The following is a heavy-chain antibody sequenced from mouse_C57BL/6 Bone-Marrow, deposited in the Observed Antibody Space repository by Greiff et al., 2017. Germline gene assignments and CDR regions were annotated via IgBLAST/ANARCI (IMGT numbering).Heavy chain of an antibody. V-gene: IGHV1-75*01. CDR3: ARRGGYYYGSSYWYLDV. CDR2: IFPGSGST. J-gene: IGHJ1*03. CDR1: GYTFTDYY. D-gene: IGHD1-1*01. Sequence: VQLQQSGPELVKPGASVKISCKASGYTFTDYYINWVKQRPGQGLEWIGWIFPGSGSTYYNEKFKGKATLTVDKSSSTAYMLLSSLTSEDSAVYLCARRGGYYYGSSYWYLDVWGTGTTVTVSS.